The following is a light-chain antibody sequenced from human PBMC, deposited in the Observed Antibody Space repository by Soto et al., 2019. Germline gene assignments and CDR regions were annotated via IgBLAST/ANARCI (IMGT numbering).Light chain of an antibody. CDR3: SSYAGSNNL. J-gene: IGLJ2*01. Sequence: QSVLTQPPSASGSPGQSVTISCTGTSSDIGGYNFVSWYQQHPGKAPKVMIHEVSKRPSGVPDRFSGSKSGNTASLTVSGLQAEDEADYYCSSYAGSNNLFGGGTKVTV. CDR1: SSDIGGYNF. CDR2: EVS. V-gene: IGLV2-8*01.